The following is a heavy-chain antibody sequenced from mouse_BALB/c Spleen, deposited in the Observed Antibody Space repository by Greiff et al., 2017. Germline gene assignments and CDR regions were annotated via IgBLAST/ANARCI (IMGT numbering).Heavy chain of an antibody. CDR3: AREGYRYDYAMDY. CDR1: GFTFSDYY. CDR2: ISDGGSYT. V-gene: IGHV5-4*02. D-gene: IGHD2-14*01. J-gene: IGHJ4*01. Sequence: EVQRVESGGGLVKTGGSLKLSCAASGFTFSDYYMYWVRQTPEKRLEWVATISDGGSYTYYPDSVKGRFTISRDNAKNNLYLQMSSLKSEDTAMYYCAREGYRYDYAMDYWGQGTSVTVSS.